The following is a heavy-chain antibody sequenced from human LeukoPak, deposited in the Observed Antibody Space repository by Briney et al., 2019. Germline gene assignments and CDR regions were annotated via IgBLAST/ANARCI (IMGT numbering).Heavy chain of an antibody. CDR2: ISYDGSNK. J-gene: IGHJ4*02. V-gene: IGHV3-30-3*01. CDR3: ARGKGITMIVVDPYYFDY. D-gene: IGHD3-22*01. CDR1: GFTFSSYA. Sequence: GGSLRLSCAASGFTFSSYAMHWVRQAPGKGLEWVAVISYDGSNKYYADSVKGRFTISRDNSKNTLYLQMNSLRAEDTAVYYCARGKGITMIVVDPYYFDYWGQGTLVTVSS.